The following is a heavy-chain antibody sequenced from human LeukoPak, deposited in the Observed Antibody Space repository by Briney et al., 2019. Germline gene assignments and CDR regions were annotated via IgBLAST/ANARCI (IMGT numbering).Heavy chain of an antibody. D-gene: IGHD2-8*01. V-gene: IGHV3-30*02. J-gene: IGHJ4*02. CDR2: IRYDGSNK. CDR3: AKGGKSGCTNGVCSLGY. Sequence: GGSLRLSCAASGFTFSSYGMHWVRQAPGKGREWVAFIRYDGSNKYYADAVKGRFTISRDNSKTTLYLQMNSLRAEETAVYYCAKGGKSGCTNGVCSLGYWGQGTLVTVSS. CDR1: GFTFSSYG.